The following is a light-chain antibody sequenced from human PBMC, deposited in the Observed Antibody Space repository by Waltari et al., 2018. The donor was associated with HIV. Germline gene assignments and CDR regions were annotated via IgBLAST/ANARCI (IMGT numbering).Light chain of an antibody. V-gene: IGLV3-21*04. CDR2: YDS. Sequence: YVLTQPPSVSVAQGKTATITCEGDRIGTKRVHSYQQKSGQAPQLIIYYDSDRPSGIPERFSGSNSGSAATLTISRVEDGDEADYYCEVWDETRNRVVFGGGTKLFAL. CDR3: EVWDETRNRVV. J-gene: IGLJ2*01. CDR1: RIGTKR.